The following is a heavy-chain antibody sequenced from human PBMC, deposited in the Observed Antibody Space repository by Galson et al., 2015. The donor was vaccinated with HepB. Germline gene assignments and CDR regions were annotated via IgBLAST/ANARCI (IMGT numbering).Heavy chain of an antibody. Sequence: ETLSLTCTVSGASISSSSYYWGWIRQPPGKGLEWIGSLYYSGSTYYNPSLKSRVTISVDTSKNQFSLKLNSVTAADTAVYYCARGRSYGSAPWRWGPGTLVTVSS. J-gene: IGHJ4*02. CDR3: ARGRSYGSAPWR. CDR1: GASISSSSYY. D-gene: IGHD5-18*01. CDR2: LYYSGST. V-gene: IGHV4-39*07.